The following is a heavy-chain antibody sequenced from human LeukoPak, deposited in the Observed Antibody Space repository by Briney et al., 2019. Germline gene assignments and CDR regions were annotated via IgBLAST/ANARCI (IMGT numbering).Heavy chain of an antibody. CDR1: GFTFSSYD. J-gene: IGHJ4*02. Sequence: GGSLRLSCAASGFTFSSYDMNWVRQAPGKGLEWVSEISGSGGTTYYADSVKGRFAISRDNAKNSLYLQMNSLRAEDTAVYYCAVRFDYWGQGILVTVSS. CDR3: AVRFDY. CDR2: ISGSGGTT. V-gene: IGHV3-23*01. D-gene: IGHD3-16*02.